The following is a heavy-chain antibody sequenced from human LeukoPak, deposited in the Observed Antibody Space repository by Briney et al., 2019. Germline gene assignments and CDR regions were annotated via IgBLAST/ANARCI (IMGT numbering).Heavy chain of an antibody. D-gene: IGHD2-8*01. J-gene: IGHJ4*02. V-gene: IGHV3-48*03. CDR3: ARDLNGDEDFDY. CDR1: GFTFSNYA. Sequence: GGSLRLSCAVSGFTFSNYAINWVRQAPGKGLEWLSYIGSNGDDKLYADSVKGRFTISRDDAKNSVYPQMNSLRDEDTALYYCARDLNGDEDFDYWGQGTLVTVSS. CDR2: IGSNGDDK.